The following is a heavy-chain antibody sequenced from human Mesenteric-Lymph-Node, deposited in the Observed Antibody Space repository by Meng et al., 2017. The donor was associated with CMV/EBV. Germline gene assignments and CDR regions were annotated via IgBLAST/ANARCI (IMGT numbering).Heavy chain of an antibody. CDR2: ISGFDGNP. D-gene: IGHD3-3*01. J-gene: IGHJ4*02. CDR1: GYTFTSYG. V-gene: IGHV1-18*01. Sequence: ASVKVSCKTSGYTFTSYGVTWVRQAPGQGLEWMGRISGFDGNPNYAQRLQGRVTMTRDTSTSTVYMELSSLRSEDTAVYYCARGRRLRFLDPLDYWGQGTLVTVSS. CDR3: ARGRRLRFLDPLDY.